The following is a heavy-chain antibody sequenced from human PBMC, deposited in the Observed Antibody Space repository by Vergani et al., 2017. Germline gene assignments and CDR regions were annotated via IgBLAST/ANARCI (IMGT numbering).Heavy chain of an antibody. Sequence: QVQLQESGPGLVQPSETLSLTCTVPGGPISSYYWSWIRQPPGEGLEWIGYIYYSGSTNYNPSLKSRVTISVDTSKNQFSLKLSSVTAADTAVYYCARGSSSWSFDYWGQGTLVTVSS. CDR1: GGPISSYY. CDR3: ARGSSSWSFDY. CDR2: IYYSGST. D-gene: IGHD6-13*01. V-gene: IGHV4-59*01. J-gene: IGHJ4*02.